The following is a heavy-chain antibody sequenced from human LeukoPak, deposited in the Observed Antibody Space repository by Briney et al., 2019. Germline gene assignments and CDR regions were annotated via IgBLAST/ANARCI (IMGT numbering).Heavy chain of an antibody. J-gene: IGHJ6*02. D-gene: IGHD2-2*01. CDR2: ISGSGGST. Sequence: GGSLRLSCAASGFTFSSYAMSWVRQAPGKGLEWVSAISGSGGSTYYADSVKGRFTISRDNSKNTLYLQMNSLRAKDTAVYYCAKDPVVPAAAYYYYGMDVWGQGTTVTVSS. CDR3: AKDPVVPAAAYYYYGMDV. CDR1: GFTFSSYA. V-gene: IGHV3-23*01.